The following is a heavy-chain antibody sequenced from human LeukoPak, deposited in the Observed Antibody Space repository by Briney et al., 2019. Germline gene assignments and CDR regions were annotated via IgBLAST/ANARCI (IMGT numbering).Heavy chain of an antibody. V-gene: IGHV3-21*01. CDR1: GFPFSTYS. CDR2: ISKSNNDK. D-gene: IGHD3-3*02. Sequence: GGSLTLSCSASGFPFSTYSMNWVRQAPGKGLEWVSSISKSNNDKDYIESVKGRFTISRDNAKNSLYLQMDSLRAEDTAVYHCGRTNINILPTTPPGRVNYYYFMDLWGKGTTVTVSS. J-gene: IGHJ6*03. CDR3: GRTNINILPTTPPGRVNYYYFMDL.